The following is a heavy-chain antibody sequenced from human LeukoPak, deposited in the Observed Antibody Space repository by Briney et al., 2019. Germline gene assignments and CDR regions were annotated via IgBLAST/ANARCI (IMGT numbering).Heavy chain of an antibody. CDR1: GYSFTSYW. CDR3: ARRHYYDSSGSLNFDY. V-gene: IGHV5-51*01. Sequence: GESLKISCKGSGYSFTSYWIGWVRQMPGKGLEWMGIIYPGDSDTRYSPSFQGHVTISADKSISTAYLQWSSLKASDTAMYYCARRHYYDSSGSLNFDYWGQGTLVTVSS. CDR2: IYPGDSDT. D-gene: IGHD3-22*01. J-gene: IGHJ4*02.